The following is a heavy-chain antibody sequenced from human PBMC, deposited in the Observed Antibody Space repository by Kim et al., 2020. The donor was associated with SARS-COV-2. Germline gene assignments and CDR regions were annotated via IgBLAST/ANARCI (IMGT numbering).Heavy chain of an antibody. CDR1: GFTFSSYA. Sequence: GGSLRLSCAASGFTFSSYAMHWVRQAPGKGLEWVAVISYDGSNKYYADSVKGRFTISRDNSKNTLYLQMNSLRAEDTAVYYCASLRGYSYGYDYWGQGTL. D-gene: IGHD5-18*01. V-gene: IGHV3-30*04. CDR2: ISYDGSNK. J-gene: IGHJ4*02. CDR3: ASLRGYSYGYDY.